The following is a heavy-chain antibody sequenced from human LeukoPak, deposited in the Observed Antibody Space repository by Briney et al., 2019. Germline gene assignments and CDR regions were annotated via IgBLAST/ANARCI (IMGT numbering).Heavy chain of an antibody. Sequence: ASVTVSCMASGYTFTNYYMHWVRQAPGQGREWMGIINPSGGSTSYAQKFQGRVTMTRDTSTSTVYMELSSLRSEDTAVYYCARGWYYDSSGYPTSGYFQHWGQGTLVTVSS. D-gene: IGHD3-22*01. CDR1: GYTFTNYY. J-gene: IGHJ1*01. CDR2: INPSGGST. V-gene: IGHV1-46*01. CDR3: ARGWYYDSSGYPTSGYFQH.